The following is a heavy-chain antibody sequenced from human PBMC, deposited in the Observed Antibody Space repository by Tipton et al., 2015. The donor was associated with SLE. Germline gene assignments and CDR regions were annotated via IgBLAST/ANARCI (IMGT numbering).Heavy chain of an antibody. D-gene: IGHD3-10*01. V-gene: IGHV4-31*03. CDR3: ARDLAGVKDY. CDR1: EGSISSGGYY. CDR2: IYYTGST. J-gene: IGHJ4*02. Sequence: TLSLTCTVSEGSISSGGYYWSWIRRHPGKGLEWIGYIYYTGSTYYNPSLKSRVAMSVDTSKNQFSLRLSSVTAADTGMYYCARDLAGVKDYWGQGTLVTVSS.